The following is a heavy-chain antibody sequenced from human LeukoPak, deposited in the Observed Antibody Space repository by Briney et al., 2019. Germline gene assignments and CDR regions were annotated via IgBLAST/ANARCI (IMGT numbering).Heavy chain of an antibody. CDR1: GFTFSSYA. CDR2: ISGSGGST. CDR3: AKDWLRDYDSSGYYPGRDAFDI. D-gene: IGHD3-22*01. V-gene: IGHV3-23*01. Sequence: GGSLRLSCAASGFTFSSYAMSWVRQAPGKGLEWVSAISGSGGSTYYADSVKGRFTISRDNSKNTLYLQMNSLRAEDTAVYYCAKDWLRDYDSSGYYPGRDAFDIWGQGTMVTVSS. J-gene: IGHJ3*02.